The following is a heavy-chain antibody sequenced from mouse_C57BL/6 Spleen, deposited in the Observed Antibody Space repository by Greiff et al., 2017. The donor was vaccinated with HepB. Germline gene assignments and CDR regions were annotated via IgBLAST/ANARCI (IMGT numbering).Heavy chain of an antibody. CDR2: ISSGGDYI. CDR3: TRDLYYGSSYVDWYFDV. CDR1: GFTFSSYA. Sequence: EVQGVESGEGLVKPGGSLKLSCAASGFTFSSYAMSWVRQTPEKRLEWVAYISSGGDYIYYADTVKGRFTISRDNARNTLYLQMSSLKSEDTAMYYCTRDLYYGSSYVDWYFDVWGTGTTVTVSS. D-gene: IGHD1-1*01. J-gene: IGHJ1*03. V-gene: IGHV5-9-1*02.